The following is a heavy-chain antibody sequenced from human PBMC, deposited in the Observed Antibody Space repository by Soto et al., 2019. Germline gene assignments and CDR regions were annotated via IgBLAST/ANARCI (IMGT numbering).Heavy chain of an antibody. D-gene: IGHD2-15*01. CDR1: GFSFSNAW. CDR2: IKSKTDGGKI. J-gene: IGHJ4*02. Sequence: EVQLVESGGGLVKPGESLRLSCAASGFSFSNAWINWVRQAPGKGLEWVGRIKSKTDGGKIDYAAPVKGRFIISRDDSSNTLYLQMNSLKTEDTAVYYCTTRGSLGYWGQGTLVTVSS. CDR3: TTRGSLGY. V-gene: IGHV3-15*07.